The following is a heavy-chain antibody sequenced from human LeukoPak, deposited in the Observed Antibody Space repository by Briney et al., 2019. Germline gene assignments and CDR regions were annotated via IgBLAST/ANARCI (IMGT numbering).Heavy chain of an antibody. CDR3: AKGDDFWSGYSPNYYYYMDV. D-gene: IGHD3-3*01. Sequence: GGSLRLSCAASGFTFSSYEMNWVRQAPGKGLEWVSYISSSGSTIYYADSVKGRFTISRDNAKNSLYLQMNSLRAEDTAVYYCAKGDDFWSGYSPNYYYYMDVWGKGTTVTVSS. V-gene: IGHV3-48*03. CDR2: ISSSGSTI. J-gene: IGHJ6*03. CDR1: GFTFSSYE.